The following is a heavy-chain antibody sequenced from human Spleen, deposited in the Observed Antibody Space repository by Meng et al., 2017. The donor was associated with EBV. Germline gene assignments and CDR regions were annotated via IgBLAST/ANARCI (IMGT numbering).Heavy chain of an antibody. Sequence: QVQLPESGPGLGKPSETLSLTCTVSGGSISGYYWSWIRQPPGKGLELIGDIYYTGSTNYNPSLKSRVTISVDTSKNQFSLKLSSVTAADTAMYYCARDTSGWYVNWGQGILVTVSS. CDR1: GGSISGYY. CDR3: ARDTSGWYVN. J-gene: IGHJ4*02. V-gene: IGHV4-59*01. D-gene: IGHD6-19*01. CDR2: IYYTGST.